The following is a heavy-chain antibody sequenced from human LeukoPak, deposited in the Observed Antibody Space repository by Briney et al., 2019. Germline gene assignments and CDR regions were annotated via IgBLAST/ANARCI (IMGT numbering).Heavy chain of an antibody. CDR3: AREASGSSDFDY. J-gene: IGHJ4*02. V-gene: IGHV4-61*01. D-gene: IGHD3-10*01. Sequence: PSETLSLTCTVSGGSVSSGNYYWSWIRQPPGKGLEWIGYLYYSGSTNYNPSLKSRVTISVDTSKNQFSLKLSSVTAADTAVYYCAREASGSSDFDYWGQGTLVTVSS. CDR1: GGSVSSGNYY. CDR2: LYYSGST.